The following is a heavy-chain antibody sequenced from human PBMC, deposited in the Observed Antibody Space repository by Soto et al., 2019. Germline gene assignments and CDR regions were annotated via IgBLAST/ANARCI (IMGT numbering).Heavy chain of an antibody. D-gene: IGHD6-13*01. J-gene: IGHJ4*02. CDR2: ISSNGGST. V-gene: IGHV3-64D*06. CDR1: VLTFSSYA. Sequence: PWGSLRFSSSAAVLTFSSYAMHWVRQAPGKGLEYVSAISSNGGSTYYADSVKGRFTISRDNSKNTLYLQMSSLRAEDTDVYYCVVAAAGSYWGQGTMVTVSS. CDR3: VVAAAGSY.